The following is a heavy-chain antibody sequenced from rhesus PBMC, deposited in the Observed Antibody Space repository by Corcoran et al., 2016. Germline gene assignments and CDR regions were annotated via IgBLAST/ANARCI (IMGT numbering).Heavy chain of an antibody. J-gene: IGHJ4*01. V-gene: IGHV3S16*01. CDR3: TSVPRFFGTHFDY. D-gene: IGHD1-1*01. CDR1: GFPFSSSA. Sequence: EVQLVESGGGLVQPGGSLRLSCAASGFPFSSSAMSWVRQAPGKGLEWVSSSSSASSYIYYADSVKGRFTISRDNAKNSLSLQMNSLRAEDTAVYYCTSVPRFFGTHFDYWGQGVLVTVSS. CDR2: SSSASSYI.